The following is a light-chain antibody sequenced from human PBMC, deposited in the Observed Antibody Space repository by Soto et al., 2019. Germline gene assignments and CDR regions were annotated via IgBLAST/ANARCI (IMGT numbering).Light chain of an antibody. Sequence: QSVLTQPPSASGSPGQSVTISCTGTNSDIGLYDFVSWYQQHPGQPPQLIIYEVTKRPSGVPDRFSGSKSGNTASLTVSDLQTEDAADYYCSAYAGTNALGVFGGGTKVTVL. CDR2: EVT. V-gene: IGLV2-8*01. CDR3: SAYAGTNALGV. J-gene: IGLJ2*01. CDR1: NSDIGLYDF.